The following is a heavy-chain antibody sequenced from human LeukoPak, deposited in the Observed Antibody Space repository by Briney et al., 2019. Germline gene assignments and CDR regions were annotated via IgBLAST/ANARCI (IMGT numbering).Heavy chain of an antibody. J-gene: IGHJ2*01. V-gene: IGHV3-23*01. CDR1: GFTFRSYW. CDR3: AKAMTNYWYFDL. Sequence: PGGSLRLSCAASGFTFRSYWMHWVRQAPGKGLEWVSAISGSGGSTYYADSVKGRFTISRDNSKNTLFLQLNSLRAEDTAVYYCAKAMTNYWYFDLWGRGTLVTVSS. CDR2: ISGSGGST.